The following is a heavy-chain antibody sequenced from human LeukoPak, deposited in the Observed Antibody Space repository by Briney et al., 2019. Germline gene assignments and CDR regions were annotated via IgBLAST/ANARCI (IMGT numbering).Heavy chain of an antibody. D-gene: IGHD6-19*01. CDR2: INHSGST. V-gene: IGHV4-34*01. CDR1: GGSFSGYY. J-gene: IGHJ4*02. CDR3: ARGADGSSSGWYIDY. Sequence: SETLSITCAVYGGSFSGYYWSWIRQPPGKGLEWIGEINHSGSTNYNPSLKSRVTISVDTSKNQFSLKLSSVTAADTAVYYCARGADGSSSGWYIDYWGQGTLVTVSS.